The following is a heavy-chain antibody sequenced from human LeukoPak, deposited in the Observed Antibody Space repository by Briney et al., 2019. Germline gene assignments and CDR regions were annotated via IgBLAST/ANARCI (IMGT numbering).Heavy chain of an antibody. Sequence: SETLSLTCTVSGGSVSSGSYYWSWIRQPPGKGLEWIGYIYYSGSTNYNPSLKSRVTISVDTSKNQFSLKLSSVTAADTAVYYCASSYYDFWSGYYGPFDYWGQGTLVTVSS. CDR2: IYYSGST. CDR1: GGSVSSGSYY. J-gene: IGHJ4*02. CDR3: ASSYYDFWSGYYGPFDY. D-gene: IGHD3-3*01. V-gene: IGHV4-61*01.